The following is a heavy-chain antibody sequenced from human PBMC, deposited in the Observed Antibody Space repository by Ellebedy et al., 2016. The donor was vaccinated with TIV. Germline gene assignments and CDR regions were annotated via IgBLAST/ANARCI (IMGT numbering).Heavy chain of an antibody. Sequence: GGSLRLSCTASGFRFGDYALSWFRQAPGKGLEWVANLNQDGSQKYHVDSVKGRFTISRDNAKNSLYLQMNSLRAEDTAVYYCARAGYVSAYDIWGQGTRVTVSS. D-gene: IGHD2-2*03. J-gene: IGHJ3*02. CDR3: ARAGYVSAYDI. CDR2: LNQDGSQK. CDR1: GFRFGDYA. V-gene: IGHV3-7*03.